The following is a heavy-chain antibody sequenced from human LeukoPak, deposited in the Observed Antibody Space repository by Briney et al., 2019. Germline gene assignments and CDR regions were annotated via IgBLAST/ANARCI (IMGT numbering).Heavy chain of an antibody. D-gene: IGHD3-16*01. J-gene: IGHJ4*02. CDR1: GYTFTSYD. CDR3: ARGRLYDYVWGSYYV. CDR2: MNPNSGNT. V-gene: IGHV1-8*01. Sequence: ASVKVSCXASGYTFTSYDINWVRQATGQGLEWMEWMNPNSGNTGYAQKFQGRVTMTRNTSISTAYMELSSLRSEDTAVYYCARGRLYDYVWGSYYVWGQGTLVTVSS.